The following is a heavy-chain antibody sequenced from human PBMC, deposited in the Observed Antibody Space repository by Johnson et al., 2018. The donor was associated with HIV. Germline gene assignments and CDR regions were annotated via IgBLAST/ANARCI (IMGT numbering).Heavy chain of an antibody. CDR3: ARDFESAAGI. CDR1: GFTFSSYA. V-gene: IGHV3-30*14. CDR2: ISYDGSNK. D-gene: IGHD6-13*01. J-gene: IGHJ3*02. Sequence: VQLVESGGGVVQPGRSLRLSCAASGFTFSSYAMHWVRQAPGKGLEWVAVISYDGSNKYYADSVKGRFTISRDNSKNTLFLQLNSLRAEDTAVYYCARDFESAAGIWGQGTMVTVSS.